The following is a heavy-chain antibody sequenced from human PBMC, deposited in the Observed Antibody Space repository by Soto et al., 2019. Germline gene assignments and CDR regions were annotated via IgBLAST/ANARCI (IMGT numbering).Heavy chain of an antibody. CDR1: GGSISSYY. D-gene: IGHD6-19*01. V-gene: IGHV4-59*01. CDR3: ARGRGWPRYYFVG. Sequence: SETLSLSCTVAGGSISSYYWSWIRQTPGKGREWIGCIYYSGSTNYNPGLKSRGTIYVDTAQNQFPLKLGSVTAADPALQYWARGRGWPRYYFVGSGQGTQVPV. J-gene: IGHJ4*02. CDR2: IYYSGST.